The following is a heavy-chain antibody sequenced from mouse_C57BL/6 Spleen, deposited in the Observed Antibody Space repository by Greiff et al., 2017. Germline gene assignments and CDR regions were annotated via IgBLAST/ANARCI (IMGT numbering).Heavy chain of an antibody. V-gene: IGHV1-82*01. CDR1: GYAFSSSW. J-gene: IGHJ2*01. D-gene: IGHD1-1*01. CDR3: ARKENYYDSLDY. CDR2: IYPGDGDT. Sequence: VQGVESGPELVKPGASVKISCKASGYAFSSSWMNWVKQRPGKGLEWIGRIYPGDGDTNYNGKFKGKATLTADKSSSTTYMQLSSLTSEDSAVYFCARKENYYDSLDYWGQGTTLTVSS.